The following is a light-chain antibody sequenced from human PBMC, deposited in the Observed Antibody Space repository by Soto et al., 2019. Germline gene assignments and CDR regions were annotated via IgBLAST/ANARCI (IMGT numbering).Light chain of an antibody. CDR3: SSYAGSNILVV. Sequence: QLVLTQPGSLSGSPGQSITISCSGTSNDIGTYNLVSWYQQHPGKAPKLIIFEGSRLPSGVSSRFSGSKSGNTASLTISGLGPEDEADYYCSSYAGSNILVVFGGGTKLTVL. CDR2: EGS. J-gene: IGLJ2*01. V-gene: IGLV2-23*01. CDR1: SNDIGTYNL.